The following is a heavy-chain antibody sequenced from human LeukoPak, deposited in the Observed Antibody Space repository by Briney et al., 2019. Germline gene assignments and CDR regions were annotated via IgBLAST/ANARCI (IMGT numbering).Heavy chain of an antibody. CDR3: AKNYYYDSSGYYYDSNWFDP. CDR2: IYSGGST. V-gene: IGHV3-66*01. CDR1: GFTVSSNY. Sequence: GGSLRLSCAASGFTVSSNYMSWVRQAPGKGLEWVSVIYSGGSTYYADSVKGRFTISRDNSKNTLYPQMNSLRAEDTAVYYCAKNYYYDSSGYYYDSNWFDPWGQGTLVTVSS. J-gene: IGHJ5*02. D-gene: IGHD3-22*01.